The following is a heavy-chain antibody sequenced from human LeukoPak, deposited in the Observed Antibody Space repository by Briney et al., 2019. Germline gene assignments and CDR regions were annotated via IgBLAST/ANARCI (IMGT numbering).Heavy chain of an antibody. CDR1: GFTFSGSA. D-gene: IGHD3-3*01. CDR2: IRSKANSYAT. Sequence: PGGSLRLSCAASGFTFSGSAMHWVRQASGEGLEWVGRIRSKANSYATAYAASVKGRFTISRDDSKNTAYLQMNSLKTEDTAVYYCTCHFWSGYYIDYWGQGTLVTVSS. V-gene: IGHV3-73*01. J-gene: IGHJ4*02. CDR3: TCHFWSGYYIDY.